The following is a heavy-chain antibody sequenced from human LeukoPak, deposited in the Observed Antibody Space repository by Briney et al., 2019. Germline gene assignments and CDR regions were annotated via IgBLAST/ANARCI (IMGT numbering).Heavy chain of an antibody. CDR1: GGSIGSYC. D-gene: IGHD3-10*01. V-gene: IGHV4-59*08. CDR2: IYYSGST. J-gene: IGHJ6*02. CDR3: ARTFYGSGNYYYYGMDV. Sequence: SETLSLTCTVSGGSIGSYCWSWIRQPPGKGLEWIGYIYYSGSTNYNPSLKSRVTISVDTSKNQFSLNLSSVTAADTAVYYCARTFYGSGNYYYYGMDVWGQGTTVTVSS.